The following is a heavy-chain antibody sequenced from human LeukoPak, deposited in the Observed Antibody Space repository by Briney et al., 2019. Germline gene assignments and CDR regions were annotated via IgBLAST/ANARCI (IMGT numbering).Heavy chain of an antibody. V-gene: IGHV3-9*01. CDR2: INWNSGRI. Sequence: PGGSLRLSCGASGFTFSSYWMHWVRQAPGKGLEWVSSINWNSGRIGYADSLKGRFTISRDNAKNSLYLQMNSLRTEDTAFYFCAKDSTYGSGWYDNWGQGTLVTVTS. D-gene: IGHD6-19*01. CDR3: AKDSTYGSGWYDN. J-gene: IGHJ5*02. CDR1: GFTFSSYW.